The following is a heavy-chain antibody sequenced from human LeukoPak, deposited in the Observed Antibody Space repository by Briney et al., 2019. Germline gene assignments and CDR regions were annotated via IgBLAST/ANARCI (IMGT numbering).Heavy chain of an antibody. CDR3: ARQRRSDYGVRGAFDI. J-gene: IGHJ3*02. Sequence: GESLKISCKGSGYSFTSYWIGWLRQMPGEGLEWMGIIYPGDSDTRYSPSFQGQVTISADKSISTAYLQWSSLKASDTAIYYCARQRRSDYGVRGAFDIWGQGTMVTVSS. CDR2: IYPGDSDT. CDR1: GYSFTSYW. V-gene: IGHV5-51*01. D-gene: IGHD4-17*01.